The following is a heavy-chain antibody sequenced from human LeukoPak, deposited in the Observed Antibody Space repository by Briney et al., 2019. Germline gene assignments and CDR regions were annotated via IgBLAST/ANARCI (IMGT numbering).Heavy chain of an antibody. V-gene: IGHV4-59*01. Sequence: SETLSLTCTVSRGSIGAYYWSWIRQPPGKGLEWIGYIHYSGSTNYNPSLESRVTISVDTSKNQFSLKLSSVTAADTAVYYCASAQLNLEVDFGTDVWGQGTTVTVSS. CDR2: IHYSGST. D-gene: IGHD1-1*01. CDR3: ASAQLNLEVDFGTDV. J-gene: IGHJ6*02. CDR1: RGSIGAYY.